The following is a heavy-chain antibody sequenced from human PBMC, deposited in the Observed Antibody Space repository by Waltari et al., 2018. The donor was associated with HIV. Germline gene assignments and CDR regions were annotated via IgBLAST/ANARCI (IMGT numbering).Heavy chain of an antibody. V-gene: IGHV4-30-4*08. J-gene: IGHJ3*02. D-gene: IGHD3-22*01. Sequence: QVQLQESGPGLVKPSQTLSLTCTVSGGSVSSSDYYWNWIRQPPGKGLEWIGYIYYNENTYYNPSRKSRLTISLDRSKSQFSLKLSSVTAADTAVYYCARSRHDYYDSSGYYRGAFDIWGQGTMVPVSS. CDR1: GGSVSSSDYY. CDR3: ARSRHDYYDSSGYYRGAFDI. CDR2: IYYNENT.